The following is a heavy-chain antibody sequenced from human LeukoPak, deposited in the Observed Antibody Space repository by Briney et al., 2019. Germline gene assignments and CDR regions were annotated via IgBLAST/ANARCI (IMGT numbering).Heavy chain of an antibody. CDR1: GGTFSSYA. CDR2: IIPIFGTA. V-gene: IGHV1-69*13. CDR3: ARGVENYYYGMDV. J-gene: IGHJ6*04. Sequence: APVKVSCKASGGTFSSYAISWVRQAPGQGLEWMGGIIPIFGTANYAQKFQGRVTITADESTSTAYMELSSLRSEDTAVYYCARGVENYYYGMDVWGKGTTVTVSS.